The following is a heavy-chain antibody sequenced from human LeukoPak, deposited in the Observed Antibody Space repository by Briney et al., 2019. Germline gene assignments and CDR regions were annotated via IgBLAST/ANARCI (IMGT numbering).Heavy chain of an antibody. CDR2: FDPEDGET. V-gene: IGHV1-24*01. Sequence: ASVKVSXKVSGYTLTELSMHWMRQAPGKGLEWMGGFDPEDGETIYAQKFQGRVTMTEDTSTDTAYMELSSLRSEDTAVYYCATAFSHLELRDYWGQGTLVTVSS. J-gene: IGHJ4*02. CDR3: ATAFSHLELRDY. CDR1: GYTLTELS. D-gene: IGHD1-7*01.